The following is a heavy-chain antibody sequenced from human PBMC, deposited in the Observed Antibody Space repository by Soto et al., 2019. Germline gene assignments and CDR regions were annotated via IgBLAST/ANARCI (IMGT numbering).Heavy chain of an antibody. CDR3: ARDSSSWYDNWFDP. CDR2: ISSSGSTI. D-gene: IGHD6-13*01. V-gene: IGHV3-11*04. CDR1: GFTFSDYY. J-gene: IGHJ5*02. Sequence: PGGSLRLSCAASGFTFSDYYMSWIRQAPGKGLEWVSYISSSGSTIYYADSVKGRFTISRDNAKTSLYLKMNSLRAEDTAVYYCARDSSSWYDNWFDPWGQGTLVTVSS.